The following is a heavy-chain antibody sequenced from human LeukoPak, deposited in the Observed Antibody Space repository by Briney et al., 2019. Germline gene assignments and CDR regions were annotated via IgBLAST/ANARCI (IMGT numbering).Heavy chain of an antibody. CDR3: ARGRAGGRKAFDI. CDR2: INRSGST. CDR1: GGSFSGYY. J-gene: IGHJ3*02. V-gene: IGHV4-34*01. D-gene: IGHD1-26*01. Sequence: SETLSLTCAVYGGSFSGYYWSWIRQPPGKGLEWIGEINRSGSTNYNPSLKSRVTISVDTSKNQFSLKLSSVTAADTAVYYCARGRAGGRKAFDIWGQGTMVTVSS.